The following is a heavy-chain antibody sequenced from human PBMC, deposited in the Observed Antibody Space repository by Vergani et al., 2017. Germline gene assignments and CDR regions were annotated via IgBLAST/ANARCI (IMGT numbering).Heavy chain of an antibody. CDR3: TRGHCSSTSCRGYYYYYYMDV. CDR1: GFTFSNAW. Sequence: EVQLLESGGGLVQPGGSLRLSCAASGFTFSNAWMSWVRQAPGKGLEWVGRIKSKTDGGTTDYAAPVKGRFTISRDDSKSIAYLKMNSLKTEDTAVYYCTRGHCSSTSCRGYYYYYYMDVWGKGTTVTVSS. J-gene: IGHJ6*03. V-gene: IGHV3-15*01. D-gene: IGHD2-2*01. CDR2: IKSKTDGGTT.